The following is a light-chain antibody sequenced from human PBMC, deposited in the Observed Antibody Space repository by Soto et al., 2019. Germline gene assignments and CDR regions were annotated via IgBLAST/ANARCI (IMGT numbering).Light chain of an antibody. CDR3: HQRQSWPRT. J-gene: IGKJ1*01. V-gene: IGKV3-11*01. CDR2: QTS. CDR1: QYINTS. Sequence: IVLTQSPSTLSAFPGDRVTLSCRASQYINTSLAWYKHRPGQSPRLLIYQTSLRAAGIPARFSASGSGTEFTLTISDVQPEDFALYYCHQRQSWPRTFGQGTKVDIK.